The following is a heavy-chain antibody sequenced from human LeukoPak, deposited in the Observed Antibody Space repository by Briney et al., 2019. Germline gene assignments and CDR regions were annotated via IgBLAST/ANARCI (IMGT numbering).Heavy chain of an antibody. V-gene: IGHV3-23*01. CDR3: AKAISVGATTDAAD. CDR2: ISGSGGST. Sequence: GGSLRLSCAASGFTFSSYAMSWVRQAPGKGLDWVSAISGSGGSTYYADSVKGRFTISRDNSKNTLYLQMNSLRAEDTAVYYCAKAISVGATTDAADWGQGTLSPSPQ. CDR1: GFTFSSYA. J-gene: IGHJ4*02. D-gene: IGHD1-26*01.